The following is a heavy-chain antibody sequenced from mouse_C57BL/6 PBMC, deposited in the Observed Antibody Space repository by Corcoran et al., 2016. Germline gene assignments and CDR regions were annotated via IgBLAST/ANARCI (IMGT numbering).Heavy chain of an antibody. Sequence: EGELQPSGPALVKPGASVKISCNASGYTFTDYNMNWVKQSHGTSLEWIGDINPNNGGTSYNQKFKGKATLNVDTSSSTAYMELRSLTSEDSAVYYCARGGYYVRFAYWGQGTLVTVS. CDR1: GYTFTDYN. CDR3: ARGGYYVRFAY. D-gene: IGHD2-3*01. CDR2: INPNNGGT. J-gene: IGHJ3*01. V-gene: IGHV1-26*01.